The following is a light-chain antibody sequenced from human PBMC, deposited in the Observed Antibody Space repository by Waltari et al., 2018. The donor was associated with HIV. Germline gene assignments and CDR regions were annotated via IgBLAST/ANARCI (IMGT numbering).Light chain of an antibody. CDR2: EVS. CDR3: SSYAGSSNLLL. J-gene: IGLJ2*01. CDR1: SSNVGSYNL. Sequence: QSALTQHASVSGSPGQSLTISCTGTSSNVGSYNLVSWYQQHPGRAPKVMIYEVSKRPSGVSNRFSGSKSGNTASLTISGLQSEDEADYFCSSYAGSSNLLLFGGGTKLTV. V-gene: IGLV2-14*02.